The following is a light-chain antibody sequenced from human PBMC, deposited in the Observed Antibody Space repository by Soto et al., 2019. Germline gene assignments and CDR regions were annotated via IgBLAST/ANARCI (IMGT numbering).Light chain of an antibody. CDR3: SSFTSSSSYV. V-gene: IGLV2-14*01. CDR1: SSDFGIYNS. J-gene: IGLJ1*01. CDR2: DVT. Sequence: QSALTQPASVSGSPGQSITLLCTGTSSDFGIYNSVSWYQQHPGKAPKLMIHDVTNRPSGVSSRFSGSRSGNTASLTISGLQAEDEADYYCSSFTSSSSYVFGPGTKATVL.